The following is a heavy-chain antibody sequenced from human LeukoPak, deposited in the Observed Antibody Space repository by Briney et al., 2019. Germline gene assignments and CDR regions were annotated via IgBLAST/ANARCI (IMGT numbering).Heavy chain of an antibody. D-gene: IGHD3-22*01. CDR2: ISYGGDS. Sequence: SETLSLTCTVSGDSISSSSYFWGWIRQSPGRGLEWIGSISYGGDSYYNPSLKSRVTISLDTSKSQFSLRLSSVTAADTAVYFCARDLIETYYYDSSGYNWFDPWGQGTLVTVSS. CDR1: GDSISSSSYF. CDR3: ARDLIETYYYDSSGYNWFDP. J-gene: IGHJ5*02. V-gene: IGHV4-39*07.